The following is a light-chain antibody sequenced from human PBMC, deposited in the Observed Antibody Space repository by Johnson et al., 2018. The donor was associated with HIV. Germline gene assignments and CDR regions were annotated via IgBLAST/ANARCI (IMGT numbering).Light chain of an antibody. J-gene: IGLJ1*01. Sequence: QSVLTQPPSVSAAPGQKVTISCSGSSSNIGKNYVSWYQQLPGTAPTLLIYDNNKRPWGIPDRFSGSQSGTSATLGITGRHTGDEADYYCAAWDSSLSARYVFGPGTKVTVL. CDR2: DNN. CDR1: SSNIGKNY. V-gene: IGLV1-51*01. CDR3: AAWDSSLSARYV.